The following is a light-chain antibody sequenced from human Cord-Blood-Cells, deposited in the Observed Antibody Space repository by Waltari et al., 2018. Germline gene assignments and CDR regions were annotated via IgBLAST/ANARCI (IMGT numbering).Light chain of an antibody. Sequence: SSELTQDPAVSMALGQTVRITCQGDSLRSYYASWYQQKPGQAPVLVIYGKNNRPSGIPDRFSGTSSGKTASLTITGAQAEDEADYYCNSRDSSGNHLGVFGGGTNLTVL. CDR1: SLRSYY. V-gene: IGLV3-19*01. CDR3: NSRDSSGNHLGV. J-gene: IGLJ3*02. CDR2: GKN.